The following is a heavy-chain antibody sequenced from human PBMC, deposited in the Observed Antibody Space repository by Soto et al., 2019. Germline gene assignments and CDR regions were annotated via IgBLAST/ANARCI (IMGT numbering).Heavy chain of an antibody. CDR1: GFPFSDFA. J-gene: IGHJ4*02. V-gene: IGHV3-23*01. Sequence: EVQLLESGGGLVQPGGSLRLSCAASGFPFSDFAMNWVRQRPGEGLEWVSTITNSGANTYYADSVRGRFTVSRDNSKNTLFLQMTSLRAEDTAMYYCAKRKTAAYRPWDYWGQGTLVTVSS. D-gene: IGHD3-16*02. CDR3: AKRKTAAYRPWDY. CDR2: ITNSGANT.